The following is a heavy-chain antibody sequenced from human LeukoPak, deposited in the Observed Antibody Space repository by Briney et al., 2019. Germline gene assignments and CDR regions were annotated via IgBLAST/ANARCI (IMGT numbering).Heavy chain of an antibody. CDR3: ASRWDMAPFDY. CDR2: INHSGST. D-gene: IGHD1-26*01. J-gene: IGHJ4*02. V-gene: IGHV4-34*01. Sequence: KPSETLSLTCAVYGGSFSGYYWSWIRQPPGKGLEWIGEINHSGSTNYNPSLKSRVTISVDTSKNQFSLKLSSVTAADTAVYYCASRWDMAPFDYWGQGTLATVSS. CDR1: GGSFSGYY.